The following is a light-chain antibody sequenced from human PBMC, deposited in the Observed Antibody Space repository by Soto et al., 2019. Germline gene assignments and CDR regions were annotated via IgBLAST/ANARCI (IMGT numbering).Light chain of an antibody. V-gene: IGLV1-44*01. J-gene: IGLJ1*01. CDR1: SSNIGSNI. CDR2: SNN. Sequence: QSVLTQPPSASGTPGQRVTISCSGSSSNIGSNIVNWYRQLPGTAPKLLIYSNNQRPSGVPDRFSGSKSGTSASLAISELRSEDEADYSCAAWDDSLNGLYVFGTGTKVTVL. CDR3: AAWDDSLNGLYV.